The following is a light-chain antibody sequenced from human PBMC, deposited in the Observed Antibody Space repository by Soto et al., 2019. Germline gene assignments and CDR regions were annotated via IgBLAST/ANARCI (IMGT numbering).Light chain of an antibody. CDR1: QSVSSSY. J-gene: IGKJ1*01. Sequence: VLTQSPGTLSLSPGERATLSCRASQSVSSSYLAWYQQKPGQAPRLLIFGASSRATGIPDRFSGSGSESDFTLTITRLEPEDFAVYYCQQYSNSAWTFGQGTRVEI. V-gene: IGKV3-20*01. CDR3: QQYSNSAWT. CDR2: GAS.